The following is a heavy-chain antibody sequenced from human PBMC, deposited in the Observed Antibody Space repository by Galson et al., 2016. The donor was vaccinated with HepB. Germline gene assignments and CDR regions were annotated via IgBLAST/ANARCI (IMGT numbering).Heavy chain of an antibody. V-gene: IGHV3-74*01. CDR2: INTDGTDT. CDR3: ARSPRILWFEVDY. J-gene: IGHJ4*02. Sequence: SLRLFCAVSGFTFSNYWMHWVRQAPGQGLVWAARINTDGTDTHYADSVKGRFTISRDNAKSTVYLQMDSLRVDDTAVYYCARSPRILWFEVDYWGQGILVTVSS. D-gene: IGHD3-10*01. CDR1: GFTFSNYW.